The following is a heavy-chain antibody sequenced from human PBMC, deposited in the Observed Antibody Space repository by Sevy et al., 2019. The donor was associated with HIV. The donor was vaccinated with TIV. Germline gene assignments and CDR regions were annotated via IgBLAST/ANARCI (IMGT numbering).Heavy chain of an antibody. V-gene: IGHV3-30*02. CDR2: IRYDGSDD. CDR3: ARGDAYNCIDH. J-gene: IGHJ4*02. CDR1: GFSFSDFG. Sequence: GGSLRLSCAVSGFSFSDFGMHWVRQAPGKGLEWLALIRYDGSDDYYEDAVKGRFTISRDISRNTLHLQMNSLRPEDTAVYYCARGDAYNCIDHWGQGTLVTVSS. D-gene: IGHD2-15*01.